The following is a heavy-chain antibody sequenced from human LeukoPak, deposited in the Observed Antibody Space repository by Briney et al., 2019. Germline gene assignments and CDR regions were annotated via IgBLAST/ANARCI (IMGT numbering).Heavy chain of an antibody. V-gene: IGHV3-7*01. D-gene: IGHD5-12*01. CDR1: GFTLSSYW. J-gene: IGHJ4*02. Sequence: GGSLRLSCAASGFTLSSYWMSWVRQAPGKGLEWVANIKQDGSEEYYVDSVKGRFTISRDNAKNSLYLQMNSLRAEDTAVYYCATLVATTRFDYWGQGTLATVSS. CDR2: IKQDGSEE. CDR3: ATLVATTRFDY.